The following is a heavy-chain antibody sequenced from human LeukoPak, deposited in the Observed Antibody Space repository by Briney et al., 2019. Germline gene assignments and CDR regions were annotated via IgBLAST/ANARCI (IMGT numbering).Heavy chain of an antibody. CDR1: GGSFSGYY. V-gene: IGHV4-34*01. Sequence: SETLSLTCAVYGGSFSGYYWSWIRQPPGRGLEWIGEINHSGSTNYNPSLKSRVTISVDTSKNQFSLKLSSVTAADTAVYYCAREALTGDDAFDIWGQGTMVTVSS. CDR2: INHSGST. CDR3: AREALTGDDAFDI. J-gene: IGHJ3*02. D-gene: IGHD7-27*01.